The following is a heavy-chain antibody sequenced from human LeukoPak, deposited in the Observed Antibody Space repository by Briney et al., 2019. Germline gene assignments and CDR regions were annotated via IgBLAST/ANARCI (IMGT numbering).Heavy chain of an antibody. V-gene: IGHV3-33*01. CDR1: GFTFSSYG. Sequence: GRSLRLSCAASGFTFSSYGMHWVRQAPGKGLEWVAVIRYDGSNKYYADSVKGRFTISRDNSKNTLYLQMNSLRAEDTAVYYCARGLAVYCSGGSCYLFDYWGQGTLVTVSS. CDR3: ARGLAVYCSGGSCYLFDY. D-gene: IGHD2-15*01. CDR2: IRYDGSNK. J-gene: IGHJ4*02.